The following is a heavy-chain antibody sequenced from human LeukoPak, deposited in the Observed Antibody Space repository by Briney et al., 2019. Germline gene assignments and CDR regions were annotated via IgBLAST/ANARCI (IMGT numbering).Heavy chain of an antibody. J-gene: IGHJ6*02. CDR2: ISYDGSNK. D-gene: IGHD3-16*02. CDR3: AKAQGRYTIYGMEV. Sequence: PGRSLRLSCAASGFTFSSYGMHWVRQAPGKGLEWVAVISYDGSNKYYADSVKGRFTISRDNSKSTLYLQMNSLRAEDTAVYYCAKAQGRYTIYGMEVWGQGTKVTVSS. V-gene: IGHV3-30*18. CDR1: GFTFSSYG.